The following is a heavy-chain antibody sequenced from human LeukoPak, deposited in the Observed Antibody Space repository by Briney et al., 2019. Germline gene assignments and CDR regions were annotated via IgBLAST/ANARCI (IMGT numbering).Heavy chain of an antibody. D-gene: IGHD4-17*01. J-gene: IGHJ4*02. V-gene: IGHV3-21*01. CDR3: ARVWADYGDYSPYFAY. Sequence: GGSLRLSCAASGFTFSSYAMSWVRQAPGKGLEWVSSISSSSSYIYYADSVKGRFTISRDNAKNSLYLQMNSLRAEDTAVYYCARVWADYGDYSPYFAYWGQGTLVTVSS. CDR2: ISSSSSYI. CDR1: GFTFSSYA.